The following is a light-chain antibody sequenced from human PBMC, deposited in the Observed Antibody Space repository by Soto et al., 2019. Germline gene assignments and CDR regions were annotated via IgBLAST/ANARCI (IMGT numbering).Light chain of an antibody. CDR3: QQCGSSPWT. CDR1: QSVSINH. CDR2: GAS. Sequence: ENVFTQSPDTRCLSPEGRAPLSSRARQSVSINHLAWYQQKPGQGPRLLIYGASSRATGIPDRFSGSGSGTDFTLNISRLEPEDFAVYYCQQCGSSPWTFGQGTRLEIK. J-gene: IGKJ5*01. V-gene: IGKV3-20*01.